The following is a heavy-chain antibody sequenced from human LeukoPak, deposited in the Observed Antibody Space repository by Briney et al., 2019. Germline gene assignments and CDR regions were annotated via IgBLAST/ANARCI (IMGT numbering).Heavy chain of an antibody. J-gene: IGHJ6*03. D-gene: IGHD2-2*02. CDR3: AKDGGYCSSTSCYRYYYYYMDV. V-gene: IGHV3-9*01. CDR2: ISWNSGSI. CDR1: GFTFDDYA. Sequence: GGSLRLSCAASGFTFDDYAMHWVRQAPGKGLEWVSGISWNSGSIGYADSVKDRFTISRDNAKNSLYLQMNSLRAEDTALYYCAKDGGYCSSTSCYRYYYYYMDVWGKGTTVTVSS.